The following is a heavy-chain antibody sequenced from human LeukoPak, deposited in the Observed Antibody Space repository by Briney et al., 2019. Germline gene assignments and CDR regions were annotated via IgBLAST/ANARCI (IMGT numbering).Heavy chain of an antibody. CDR1: GGSISSYY. V-gene: IGHV4-59*08. D-gene: IGHD5-12*01. Sequence: PSETLSLTCTVSGGSISSYYWSWIRQPPGKGLEWIGYIHYSGSTNYNSSLKSRVTISVDTSKNQFPLKLSSVTAADTAVYYCARSGYSGYALDSWGQGTLVTVSS. CDR2: IHYSGST. J-gene: IGHJ4*02. CDR3: ARSGYSGYALDS.